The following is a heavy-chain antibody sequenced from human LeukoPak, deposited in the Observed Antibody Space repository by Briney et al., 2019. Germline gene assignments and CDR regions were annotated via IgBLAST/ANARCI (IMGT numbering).Heavy chain of an antibody. V-gene: IGHV5-51*01. CDR2: ICPGDSDT. D-gene: IGHD4-17*01. CDR3: ARRRTDYGDYEYYFDY. CDR1: GYSFTSYW. J-gene: IGHJ4*02. Sequence: GESLKISCKGSGYSFTSYWIGWVRQMPGKGLEWMGIICPGDSDTRYSPSFQGQVTISADKSISTAYLQWSSLKASDTAMYYCARRRTDYGDYEYYFDYWGQGTLVTVSS.